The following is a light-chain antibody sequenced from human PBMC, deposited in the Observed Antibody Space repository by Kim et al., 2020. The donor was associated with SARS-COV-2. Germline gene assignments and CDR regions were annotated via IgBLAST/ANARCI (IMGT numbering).Light chain of an antibody. CDR3: NSRDSNDNVL. Sequence: VALGQTVRITCQGDSLRSFYATWYQQKPGQAPILVIYGKNNRPSGIPDRFSGSSSGNTASLSITGAQAGDEADYYCNSRDSNDNVLFGGGTQLTVL. J-gene: IGLJ2*01. V-gene: IGLV3-19*01. CDR2: GKN. CDR1: SLRSFY.